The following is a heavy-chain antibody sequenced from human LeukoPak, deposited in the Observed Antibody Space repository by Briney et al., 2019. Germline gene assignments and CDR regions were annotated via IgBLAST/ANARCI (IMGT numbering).Heavy chain of an antibody. CDR1: GFTFSSYS. CDR2: ISSSSSTI. D-gene: IGHD3-22*01. CDR3: ARDGEYYYDSSGYYY. J-gene: IGHJ4*02. V-gene: IGHV3-48*02. Sequence: GGALRLSCADSGFTFSSYSMNWVRRAPGKGLEWVSYISSSSSTIYYADSVKGRFTISRDNAKNSLYLQMNSLRDEDTAVYYCARDGEYYYDSSGYYYWGQGTLVTVSS.